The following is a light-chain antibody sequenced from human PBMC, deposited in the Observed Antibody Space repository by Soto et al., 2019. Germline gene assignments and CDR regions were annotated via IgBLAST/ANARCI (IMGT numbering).Light chain of an antibody. CDR1: SSDVGGYNY. J-gene: IGLJ1*01. V-gene: IGLV2-11*01. Sequence: SLLTQPSSVSGSPGQSVTISCTGTSSDVGGYNYVSWYQHHPGKAPKLMIYDVDKRPSGVPGRFSGSKSGNTASLTISGLQAEDEADYYCCSYAGSYPFVFGTGTKVTVL. CDR2: DVD. CDR3: CSYAGSYPFV.